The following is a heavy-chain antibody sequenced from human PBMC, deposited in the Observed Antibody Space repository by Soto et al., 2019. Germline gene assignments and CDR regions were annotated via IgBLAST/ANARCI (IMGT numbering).Heavy chain of an antibody. CDR3: AREQYTHHYYGMDV. D-gene: IGHD2-2*02. CDR2: ISYDGSSK. J-gene: IGHJ6*02. V-gene: IGHV3-30-3*01. CDR1: GFTFSSYT. Sequence: QVQLVESGGGVVQPGRSLRLSCAASGFTFSSYTIHWVRQAPGKGLEWVAVISYDGSSKYYADSVKGRFTISRDNSKNTLYLKMNSLRTEETAVYYCAREQYTHHYYGMDVWGQGTTVTVSS.